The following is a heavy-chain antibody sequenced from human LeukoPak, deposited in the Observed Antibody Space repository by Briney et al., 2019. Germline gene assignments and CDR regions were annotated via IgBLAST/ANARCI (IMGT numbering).Heavy chain of an antibody. V-gene: IGHV4-34*01. CDR1: GGSFSGYY. CDR2: INHSGST. J-gene: IGHJ4*02. Sequence: YPSETLSLTCAVYGGSFSGYYWSWIRQPPGKGLEWIGEINHSGSTNYNPSLKSRVTISVDTSKNQFSLKLSSVTAADTAVYYCARGSGDYVWGSYRYKGDYFDYWGQETLVTVSS. D-gene: IGHD3-16*02. CDR3: ARGSGDYVWGSYRYKGDYFDY.